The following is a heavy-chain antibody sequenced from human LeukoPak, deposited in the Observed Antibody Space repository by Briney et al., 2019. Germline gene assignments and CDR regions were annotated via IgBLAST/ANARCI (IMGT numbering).Heavy chain of an antibody. CDR2: FDPEDGET. CDR1: GYTLTELS. CDR3: ATSWGIAVAGHVGAFDY. V-gene: IGHV1-24*01. D-gene: IGHD6-19*01. Sequence: GASVKVSCEVSGYTLTELSMHWVRQAPGKGLEWMGGFDPEDGETIYAQKFQGRVTMTEDTSTDTAYMELSSLRSEDTAVYYCATSWGIAVAGHVGAFDYWGQGTLVTVSS. J-gene: IGHJ4*02.